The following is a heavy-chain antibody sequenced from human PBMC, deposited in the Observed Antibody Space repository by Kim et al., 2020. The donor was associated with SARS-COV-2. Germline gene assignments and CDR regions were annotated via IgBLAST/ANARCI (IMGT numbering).Heavy chain of an antibody. Sequence: SETLSLTCTVSGGSISSGGYYWSWIRQHPGKGLEWIGYIYYSGSTYYNPSLKSRVTISVDTSKNQFSLKLSSVTAADTAVYYCARDQGHILTGILGAFDIWGQRTMVTVSS. CDR1: GGSISSGGYY. CDR2: IYYSGST. V-gene: IGHV4-31*03. D-gene: IGHD3-9*01. CDR3: ARDQGHILTGILGAFDI. J-gene: IGHJ3*02.